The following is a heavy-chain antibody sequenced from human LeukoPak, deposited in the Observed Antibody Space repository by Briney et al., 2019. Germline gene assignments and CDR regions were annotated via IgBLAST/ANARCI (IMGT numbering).Heavy chain of an antibody. D-gene: IGHD7-27*01. J-gene: IGHJ4*02. V-gene: IGHV4-34*01. CDR1: GGSFSGYY. CDR2: IYYSGST. Sequence: RSSETLSLTCAVYGGSFSGYYWSWIRQPPGKGLEWIGSIYYSGSTYYNPSLKSRVTISVDTSKNQFSLKLSSVTAADTAVYYCARQRAGNWDFDYWGQGTLVTVSS. CDR3: ARQRAGNWDFDY.